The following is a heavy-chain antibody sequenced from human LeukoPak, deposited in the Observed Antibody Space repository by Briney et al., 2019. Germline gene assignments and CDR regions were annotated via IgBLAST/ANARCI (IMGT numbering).Heavy chain of an antibody. CDR1: GFTFSSYA. Sequence: PGGSLRLSCAASGFTFSSYAMSWVRQAPGKGLEWVSPISGSGGSTYYATSEKGRFTISRDNSKNTLYLQMNSLRAEDTAVYYCAKGGATVIDYWGQGTLVTVSS. CDR2: ISGSGGST. D-gene: IGHD4-17*01. V-gene: IGHV3-23*01. J-gene: IGHJ4*02. CDR3: AKGGATVIDY.